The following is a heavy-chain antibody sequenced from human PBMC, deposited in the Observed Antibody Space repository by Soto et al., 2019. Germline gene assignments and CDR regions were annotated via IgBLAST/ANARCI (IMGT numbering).Heavy chain of an antibody. V-gene: IGHV2-5*02. J-gene: IGHJ4*02. CDR1: GFSLSTSGVG. CDR3: ARKNYGDYPIDY. D-gene: IGHD4-17*01. Sequence: QITLKESGPTLVKPTQTLTLTCTFSGFSLSTSGVGVGWIRQPPGKALEWLVVIYWDDSKNYSPSLKSRLTIPKDTPKNQVVLTMTNMDPVDTATYYCARKNYGDYPIDYWGQGTLVTVSS. CDR2: IYWDDSK.